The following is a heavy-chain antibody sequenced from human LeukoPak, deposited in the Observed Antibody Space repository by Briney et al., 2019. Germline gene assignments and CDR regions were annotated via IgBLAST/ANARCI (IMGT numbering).Heavy chain of an antibody. CDR2: ISYDGSNK. CDR1: GFTFSSYG. CDR3: AKAFKGVVPAAINWFDP. J-gene: IGHJ5*02. V-gene: IGHV3-30*18. D-gene: IGHD2-2*01. Sequence: GGPLRLSGEASGFTFSSYGMHWVRKAPGKGLEWVAVISYDGSNKYYADSVKGRFTISRDNSKNTLYLQMNSLRAEDTAVYYCAKAFKGVVPAAINWFDPWGQGTLVTVSS.